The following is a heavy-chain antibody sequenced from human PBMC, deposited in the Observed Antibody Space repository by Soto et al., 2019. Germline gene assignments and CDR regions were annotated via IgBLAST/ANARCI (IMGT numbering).Heavy chain of an antibody. D-gene: IGHD3-10*01. CDR3: AKSAITMVRGVILYYFDY. Sequence: PGGSLRLSCASSGFTFSSYAMSWVRQAPGKGLEWVSAISGSGGSTYYADSVKGRFTISRDNSKNTLYLQMNSLRAEDTAVYYCAKSAITMVRGVILYYFDYWGQGTLVTVSS. CDR1: GFTFSSYA. CDR2: ISGSGGST. J-gene: IGHJ4*02. V-gene: IGHV3-23*01.